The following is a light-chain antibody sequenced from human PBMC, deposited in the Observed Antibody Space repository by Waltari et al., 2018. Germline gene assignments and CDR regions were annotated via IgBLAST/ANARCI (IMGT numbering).Light chain of an antibody. CDR2: AAS. J-gene: IGKJ4*01. Sequence: EIVLTQSPGTLSLSPGERVTLSCRASQSVSSSYLAWYQQKPGQAPRLLIYAASSRATGIPDRFSGSGSGTDFTLTISRLEPEDFAVYYCQQHDNSLLTFGGGTKVEIK. CDR3: QQHDNSLLT. CDR1: QSVSSSY. V-gene: IGKV3-20*01.